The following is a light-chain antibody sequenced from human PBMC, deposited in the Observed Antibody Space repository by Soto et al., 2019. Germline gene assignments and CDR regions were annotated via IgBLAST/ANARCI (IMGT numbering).Light chain of an antibody. CDR2: GAS. Sequence: EIVMTQSPATLSVSPVARATISYRASQSVSSNLAWYQQKPGQAPRLLIYGASTRATGIPARFSGSGSGTEFTLTISSLQSEDFAVYYCQQYNNWPQTSGQGTKVDIK. CDR3: QQYNNWPQT. CDR1: QSVSSN. J-gene: IGKJ1*01. V-gene: IGKV3-15*01.